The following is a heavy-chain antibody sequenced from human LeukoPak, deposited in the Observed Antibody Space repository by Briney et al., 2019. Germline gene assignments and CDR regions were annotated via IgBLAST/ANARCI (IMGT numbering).Heavy chain of an antibody. CDR2: ITSGGPLL. CDR3: ARSGGGITMIVAQAPLDY. J-gene: IGHJ4*02. CDR1: VFTFKSDE. Sequence: GSLRLSYTASVFTFKSDEMNWVRQAPGKGLECVSLITSGGPLLYYAESVKGRFTISRDNAKNSLYLQMNSLRAEDTAVYYCARSGGGITMIVAQAPLDYWGQGTLVTVSS. D-gene: IGHD3-22*01. V-gene: IGHV3-48*03.